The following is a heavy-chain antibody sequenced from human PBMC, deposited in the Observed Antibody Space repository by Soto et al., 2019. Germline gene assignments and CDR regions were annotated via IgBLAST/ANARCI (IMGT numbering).Heavy chain of an antibody. CDR1: DYTFTSYG. D-gene: IGHD2-21*02. CDR2: ISAYDGNT. Sequence: QVQLVQSGAEVKKPGASVKVSCKASDYTFTSYGISWVRQAPGQGLEWMGWISAYDGNTNYAQKFQGRVTMTTDTSTSTAYMELRSLKSDDTAVYYCARDEHGGDSGHYAMDVWGQGTTVTVSS. J-gene: IGHJ6*02. V-gene: IGHV1-18*01. CDR3: ARDEHGGDSGHYAMDV.